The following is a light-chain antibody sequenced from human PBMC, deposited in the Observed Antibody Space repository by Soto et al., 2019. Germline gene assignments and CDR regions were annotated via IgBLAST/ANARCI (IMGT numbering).Light chain of an antibody. CDR2: RTS. CDR1: QSVSTNY. J-gene: IGKJ3*01. V-gene: IGKV3-20*01. Sequence: EIVLTQSPGTVSLSPGERATVSCRASQSVSTNYLAWYQQKPGQAPRLLIYRTSTRATGIPDRFGGSGSGTDFTLTISRLEPEDFSVYYCHQYGTAPLTFGPGTKVDIK. CDR3: HQYGTAPLT.